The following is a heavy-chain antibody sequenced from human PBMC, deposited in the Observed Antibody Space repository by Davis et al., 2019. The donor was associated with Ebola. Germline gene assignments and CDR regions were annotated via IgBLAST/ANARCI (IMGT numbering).Heavy chain of an antibody. V-gene: IGHV1-18*01. Sequence: ASVKVSCKASGYTFTSYGISWVRQAPGQGLEWMGWISAYNGNTNYAQKLQGRVTITSDESPSTASMELRSLTSEDTAVYYCARERGTGTTKLPPWYFDLWGRGTLVTVSS. CDR1: GYTFTSYG. D-gene: IGHD1-7*01. J-gene: IGHJ2*01. CDR2: ISAYNGNT. CDR3: ARERGTGTTKLPPWYFDL.